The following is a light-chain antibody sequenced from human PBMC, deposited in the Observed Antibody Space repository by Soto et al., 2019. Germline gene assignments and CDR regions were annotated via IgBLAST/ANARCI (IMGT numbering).Light chain of an antibody. J-gene: IGKJ2*01. CDR2: AAS. Sequence: DIPMTQSPSVMYASVGDRVTITCRANQDISTFLTWFQQKPGKVPKRLIYAASSLKSGVTSRFSGSGSGTEFTLTINCLQPGDFPAYYCLHHKNCAYTVGQGTKLEIK. V-gene: IGKV1-17*03. CDR1: QDISTF. CDR3: LHHKNCAYT.